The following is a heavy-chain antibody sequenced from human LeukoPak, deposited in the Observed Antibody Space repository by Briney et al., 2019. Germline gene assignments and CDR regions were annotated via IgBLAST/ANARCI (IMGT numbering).Heavy chain of an antibody. CDR3: ARLREGLYHFDY. D-gene: IGHD3-16*02. CDR2: ISPNSGGT. CDR1: GYTFTDYY. J-gene: IGHJ4*02. Sequence: GASVKVSCKASGYTFTDYYIQWMRQAPGQGLEWMGWISPNSGGTKYAQMLQGRVTMTRDTSISTAYMELSRLRSDDTAVYYCARLREGLYHFDYWGQGTLVSVSS. V-gene: IGHV1-2*02.